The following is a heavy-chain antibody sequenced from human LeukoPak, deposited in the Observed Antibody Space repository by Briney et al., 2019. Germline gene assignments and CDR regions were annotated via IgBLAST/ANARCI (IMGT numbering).Heavy chain of an antibody. CDR1: GGSISSSSYY. V-gene: IGHV4-61*01. J-gene: IGHJ4*02. D-gene: IGHD4-17*01. Sequence: SETLSLTYTVSGGSISSSSYYWGCIRQPPGKGLEWIGYIYYSGSTNYNPSLKSRVTISVDTSKNQFSLKLSSVTAADTAVYYCARDLHGYFDYWGQGTLVTVSS. CDR2: IYYSGST. CDR3: ARDLHGYFDY.